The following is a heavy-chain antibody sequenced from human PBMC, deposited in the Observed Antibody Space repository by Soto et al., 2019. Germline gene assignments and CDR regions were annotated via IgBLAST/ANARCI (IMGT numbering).Heavy chain of an antibody. Sequence: QVQMVQSGAEVKNPGDSVKVSCKASGYTFTRYGIGWARQAPGQGLEWMGWINTYNGNTNYAQNVQGRVTLTTDKSTITAYMEQRSLRSNDTAIYYCAMVDVYVTPSPQDVWGQGTTVIVSS. CDR3: AMVDVYVTPSPQDV. CDR1: GYTFTRYG. D-gene: IGHD3-16*01. J-gene: IGHJ6*02. CDR2: INTYNGNT. V-gene: IGHV1-18*01.